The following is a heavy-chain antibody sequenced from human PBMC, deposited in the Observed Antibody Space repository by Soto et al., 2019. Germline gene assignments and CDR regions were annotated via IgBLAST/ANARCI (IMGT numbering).Heavy chain of an antibody. CDR3: AKEGKLLWFGELSDWYYFDY. D-gene: IGHD3-10*01. V-gene: IGHV3-23*01. CDR1: GFTFSSYG. J-gene: IGHJ4*02. Sequence: GGSLRLSCAASGFTFSSYGMTWVRQAPGKELEWVSGIRGSGAGTIYADSVKGRFTISRDNSKNSLYLEMNSLRAEDTAVYYCAKEGKLLWFGELSDWYYFDYWGQGALVTVSS. CDR2: IRGSGAGT.